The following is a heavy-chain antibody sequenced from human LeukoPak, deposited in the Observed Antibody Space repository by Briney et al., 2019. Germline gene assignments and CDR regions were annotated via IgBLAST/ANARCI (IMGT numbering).Heavy chain of an antibody. CDR2: IYTSGST. J-gene: IGHJ5*02. Sequence: PSETRSLTCTVSGGSISSGSYYWSWIRQPAGKGLEWIGRIYTSGSTNYNPSLKSRVTISVDTSKNQFSLKLSSVTAADTAVYYCARGSSSWSNWFDPWGQGTLVTVSS. CDR1: GGSISSGSYY. V-gene: IGHV4-61*02. CDR3: ARGSSSWSNWFDP. D-gene: IGHD6-13*01.